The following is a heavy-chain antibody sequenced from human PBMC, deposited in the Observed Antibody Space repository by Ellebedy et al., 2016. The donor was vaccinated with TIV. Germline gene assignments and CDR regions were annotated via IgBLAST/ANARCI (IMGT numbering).Heavy chain of an antibody. Sequence: GESLKIFXKGSGYSFTSYWIGWVRQMPGKGLEWMGIIYPGDSDTRYSPSFQGQVTISADKSISTAYLQWSSLKASDTAMYYCARLPSVRGIQHHYYYGMDVWGQGTTVTVSS. CDR2: IYPGDSDT. D-gene: IGHD5-18*01. J-gene: IGHJ6*02. V-gene: IGHV5-51*01. CDR3: ARLPSVRGIQHHYYYGMDV. CDR1: GYSFTSYW.